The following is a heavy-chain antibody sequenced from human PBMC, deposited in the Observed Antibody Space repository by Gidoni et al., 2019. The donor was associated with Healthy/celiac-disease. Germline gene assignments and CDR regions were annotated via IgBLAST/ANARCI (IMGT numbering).Heavy chain of an antibody. CDR3: TRLTAAAA. V-gene: IGHV3-73*02. CDR1: GFPFSGSA. J-gene: IGHJ5*02. Sequence: EVQLVGSGGGLVQPGGSLKLSCAAAGFPFSGSAMHWVRQASGKGLEWVGRIRSKANSYATAYAASVKGRFTISRDDSKNTAYLQMNSLKTEDTAVYYCTRLTAAAAWGQGTLVTVSS. D-gene: IGHD6-13*01. CDR2: IRSKANSYAT.